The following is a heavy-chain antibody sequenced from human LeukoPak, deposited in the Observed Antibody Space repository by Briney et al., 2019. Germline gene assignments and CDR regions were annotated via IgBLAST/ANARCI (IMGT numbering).Heavy chain of an antibody. J-gene: IGHJ4*02. Sequence: GGSLRLSCAASGLTFSNYWMSWVRQAPGKGLEWEANIKEDGNEKYYVDSVKGRFTISRDNAKKLLYLQMNSLRAEDTAVYYCARDRSRFYYWGQGTLVTVSS. D-gene: IGHD2-2*01. CDR2: IKEDGNEK. CDR3: ARDRSRFYY. CDR1: GLTFSNYW. V-gene: IGHV3-7*01.